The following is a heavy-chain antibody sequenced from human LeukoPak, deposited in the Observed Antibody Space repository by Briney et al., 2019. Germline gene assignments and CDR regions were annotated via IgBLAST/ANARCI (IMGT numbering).Heavy chain of an antibody. J-gene: IGHJ3*02. Sequence: SETLSLTCTVSGGSISSYYWSWIRQPPGKGLEWIGEINHSGSTNYKPSLKSRVTISVDTSKNQFSLKLSSVTAADTAVYYCARGRGRIYDRSGYYLRAIAFDIWGRGTMVTVSS. CDR3: ARGRGRIYDRSGYYLRAIAFDI. CDR2: INHSGST. V-gene: IGHV4-34*01. D-gene: IGHD3-22*01. CDR1: GGSISSYY.